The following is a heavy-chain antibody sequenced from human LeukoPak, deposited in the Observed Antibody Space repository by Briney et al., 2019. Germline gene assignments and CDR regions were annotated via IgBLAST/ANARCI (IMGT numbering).Heavy chain of an antibody. V-gene: IGHV3-11*04. CDR1: GFAFSDYY. D-gene: IGHD3-10*01. CDR2: ISSSGSTI. J-gene: IGHJ4*02. Sequence: KPGGSLRLSCAASGFAFSDYYMSWIRQAPGKGLEWVSYISSSGSTIYYADSVKGRFTISRDNAKNSPYLQMNSLRAEDTAVYYCAREYPMVRGVYYWGQGTLVTVSS. CDR3: AREYPMVRGVYY.